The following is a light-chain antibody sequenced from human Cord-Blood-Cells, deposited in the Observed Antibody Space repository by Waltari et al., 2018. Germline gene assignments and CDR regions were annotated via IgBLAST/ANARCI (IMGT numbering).Light chain of an antibody. CDR1: HSVSSSY. V-gene: IGKV3-20*01. Sequence: EIVLTRSPGTLSLSPGERAPLSCRASHSVSSSYLAWYQQKPGQAPRLLIYGASSRATGIPDRFSGSGSGTDFTLTISRLEPEDFAVYYYQQYGSSPRTFGGGTKVEIK. J-gene: IGKJ4*02. CDR3: QQYGSSPRT. CDR2: GAS.